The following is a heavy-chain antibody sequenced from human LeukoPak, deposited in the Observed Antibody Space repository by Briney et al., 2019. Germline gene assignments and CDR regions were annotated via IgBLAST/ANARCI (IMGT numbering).Heavy chain of an antibody. CDR3: SRDPRDIVVEGDP. J-gene: IGHJ5*02. D-gene: IGHD2-2*01. CDR2: ISWNSGSI. V-gene: IGHV3-9*01. CDR1: GFTFDDYA. Sequence: PGRSLRLSCAASGFTFDDYAMHWVRQAPGKGLEWVSGISWNSGSIGYADSVKGRFTISRDNAKNTLYLQMNSLRAEDTAVYYCSRDPRDIVVEGDPWGQGTLVTVSS.